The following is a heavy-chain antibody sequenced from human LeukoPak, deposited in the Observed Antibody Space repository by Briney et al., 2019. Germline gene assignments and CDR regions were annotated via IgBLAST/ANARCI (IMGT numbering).Heavy chain of an antibody. V-gene: IGHV1-69*13. CDR3: ARDHTPRGGATLYYFDY. CDR2: IIPIFGTA. D-gene: IGHD1-26*01. J-gene: IGHJ4*02. Sequence: SVKVSCKASGGTFSSYAISWVRQARGQGLEWMGGIIPIFGTANYAQKFQGRVTITADESTSTAYMELSSLRSEDTAVYYCARDHTPRGGATLYYFDYWGQGTLVTVSS. CDR1: GGTFSSYA.